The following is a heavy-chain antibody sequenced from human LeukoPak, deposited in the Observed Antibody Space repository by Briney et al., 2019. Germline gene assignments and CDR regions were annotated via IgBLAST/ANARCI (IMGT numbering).Heavy chain of an antibody. Sequence: GGSLRLSCAASGFAFSSYSMNWVRQAPGKGLEWVSYITSSSSAIYYADSVKGRFTISRDNAKNSLYLQMNSLRGEDTAVYYCARKSGSSGYPFDYWGQGTVVTVSS. V-gene: IGHV3-48*01. J-gene: IGHJ4*02. D-gene: IGHD3-22*01. CDR1: GFAFSSYS. CDR2: ITSSSSAI. CDR3: ARKSGSSGYPFDY.